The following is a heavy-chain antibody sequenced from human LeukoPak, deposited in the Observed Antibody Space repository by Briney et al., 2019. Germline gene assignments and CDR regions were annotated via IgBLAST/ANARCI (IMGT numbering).Heavy chain of an antibody. V-gene: IGHV4-4*02. CDR3: ARPTGSRTNCYVDY. J-gene: IGHJ4*02. D-gene: IGHD2-2*01. CDR1: GGSISSSNW. Sequence: PSETLSLTCAVSGGSISSSNWWSWVRQPPGKGLEWIGEIYHSGCTNYNPSLKSRVTISVDKPKNKFSLKLSSVTAANTAVYYCARPTGSRTNCYVDYWGQGTLVTVSS. CDR2: IYHSGCT.